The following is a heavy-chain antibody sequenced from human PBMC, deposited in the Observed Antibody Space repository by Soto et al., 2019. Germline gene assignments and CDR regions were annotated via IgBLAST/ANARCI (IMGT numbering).Heavy chain of an antibody. Sequence: QVQLQESGPGLVKPSETLSLTCTVSGDSIISYYWNWIRQPAGKGLEWIGRIYTSGSTNYNPSLKSRVTMSIDTSKNQFSLKLSSVTAADTAVYYCARDHDSAWYSFDYCGQGTRVTVSS. CDR1: GDSIISYY. CDR2: IYTSGST. V-gene: IGHV4-4*07. J-gene: IGHJ4*02. D-gene: IGHD6-19*01. CDR3: ARDHDSAWYSFDY.